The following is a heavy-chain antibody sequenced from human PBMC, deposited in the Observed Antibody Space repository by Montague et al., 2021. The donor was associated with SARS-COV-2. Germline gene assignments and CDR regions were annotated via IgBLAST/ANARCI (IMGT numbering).Heavy chain of an antibody. CDR3: TRGAPGY. J-gene: IGHJ4*02. CDR1: GGSFSDYK. V-gene: IGHV4-34*01. CDR2: ISHSGCA. Sequence: SETLSLTCAVYGGSFSDYKWTWIRQSPGKGLEWLGQISHSGCANYNPSLKSRVTISADTAKNQFSLKLTSANVADTAVYYCTRGAPGYWGQGTLVTVSS.